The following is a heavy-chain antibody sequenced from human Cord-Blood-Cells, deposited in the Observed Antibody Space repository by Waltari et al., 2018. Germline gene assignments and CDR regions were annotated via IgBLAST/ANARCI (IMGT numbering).Heavy chain of an antibody. CDR2: IRYDGSNK. J-gene: IGHJ4*02. CDR3: AKPGAMGAISW. Sequence: QVQLVESGGGVVQPGGSLRLSCAASGFTFSSYGMHWVRQAPGKGVGGVACIRYDGSNKYDADSVKGRFTISRDNSKNTLYLQMNSLRAEDTAVYYCAKPGAMGAISWWGQGTLVTVSS. CDR1: GFTFSSYG. D-gene: IGHD1-26*01. V-gene: IGHV3-30*02.